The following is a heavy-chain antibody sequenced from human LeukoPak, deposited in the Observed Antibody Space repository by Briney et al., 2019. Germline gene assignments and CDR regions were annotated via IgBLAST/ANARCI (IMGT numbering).Heavy chain of an antibody. CDR1: GFTFSSYG. Sequence: PGGSLRLSCAATGFTFSSYGMHWVRQAPGKGLEWVAVIWYDGSNKYYADSVKGRFTISRDNSKNTLYLQMNSLRAEDTAVYYCAKDHYGDEYLDYWGQGTLVTVSS. D-gene: IGHD4-17*01. V-gene: IGHV3-33*06. CDR3: AKDHYGDEYLDY. J-gene: IGHJ4*02. CDR2: IWYDGSNK.